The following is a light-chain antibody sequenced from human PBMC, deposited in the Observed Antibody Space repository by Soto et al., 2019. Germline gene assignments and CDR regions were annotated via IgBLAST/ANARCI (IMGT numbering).Light chain of an antibody. CDR2: DVS. Sequence: QSVLTQPASVSGSPGQSSTISCTGTSSDIGIFNYVSWYQQHPGKAPKLMIYDVSNRPSGVSDRFSGSKSGNTASLTISGLQTEDEADYYCSSYTNTTTSFATGTKVTVL. J-gene: IGLJ1*01. V-gene: IGLV2-14*01. CDR3: SSYTNTTTS. CDR1: SSDIGIFNY.